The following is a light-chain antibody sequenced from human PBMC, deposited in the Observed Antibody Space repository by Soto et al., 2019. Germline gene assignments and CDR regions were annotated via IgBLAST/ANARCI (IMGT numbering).Light chain of an antibody. J-gene: IGKJ1*01. V-gene: IGKV1-17*01. Sequence: RVIQSPASLSASVGDRVTITCRTSQRIGTHLNWYHEKPGKAPKLLIYAASSLQSGVPSRFSGSGSGTEFTLTISSLQPDDFATYYCQHYNSYSEAFGQGTKVDIK. CDR2: AAS. CDR3: QHYNSYSEA. CDR1: QRIGTH.